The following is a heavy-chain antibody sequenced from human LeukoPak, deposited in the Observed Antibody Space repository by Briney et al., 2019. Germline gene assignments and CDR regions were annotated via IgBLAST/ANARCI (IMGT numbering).Heavy chain of an antibody. CDR2: ISSDGSKT. CDR1: GFIFSNYA. Sequence: GRSPRLSCAASGFIFSNYAMHWVRQAPGKGLEWVALISSDGSKTYHADSVRGRFSISRDNSKNTLYLQLNSLRAEDTSVYYCARDSTYWYDSGSSGPHYFDYWGQGTLVTVSS. D-gene: IGHD3-10*01. V-gene: IGHV3-30*01. CDR3: ARDSTYWYDSGSSGPHYFDY. J-gene: IGHJ4*02.